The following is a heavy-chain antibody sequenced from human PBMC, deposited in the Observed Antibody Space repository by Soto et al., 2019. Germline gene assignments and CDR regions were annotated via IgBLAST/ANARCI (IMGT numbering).Heavy chain of an antibody. CDR1: GYIFTTYY. CDR3: AREPPGARAGFDY. CDR2: INIQNGDT. J-gene: IGHJ4*01. V-gene: IGHV1-46*01. D-gene: IGHD6-13*01. Sequence: QVQLVQSGAEVAKPGASVKVSCKASGYIFTTYYIHWVRQAPGEGLEWMGMINIQNGDTNRPQQFRDRVTMTRDTSTSTVYMELTSLRSEDTAVYFCAREPPGARAGFDYWGHGTLVTVSS.